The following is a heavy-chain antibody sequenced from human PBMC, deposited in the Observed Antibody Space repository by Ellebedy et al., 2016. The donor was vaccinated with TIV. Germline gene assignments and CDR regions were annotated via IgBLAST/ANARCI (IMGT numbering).Heavy chain of an antibody. CDR2: IKQDEGEK. D-gene: IGHD6-19*01. J-gene: IGHJ4*02. CDR1: GFTFSSYD. V-gene: IGHV3-7*03. CDR3: ARGPMWLVREGVDY. Sequence: GESLKISCAASGFTFSSYDMHWVRQAPGKGLEWVANIKQDEGEKYYVDSVKGRFTISRDNAKSSLYLQMNGLRAEDTAVYYCARGPMWLVREGVDYWGQGALVTVSS.